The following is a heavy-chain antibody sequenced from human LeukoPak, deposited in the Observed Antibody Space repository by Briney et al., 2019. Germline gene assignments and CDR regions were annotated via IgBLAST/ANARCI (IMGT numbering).Heavy chain of an antibody. V-gene: IGHV1-69*06. J-gene: IGHJ5*02. D-gene: IGHD2-2*01. Sequence: SVKVSCKASGGTFSSYAISWVRQAPGQGLEWMGRIIPIFGTANYARKFQGRVTITADKSTSTAYMELSSLRSEDTAVYYCARDLALYCSSTSCYYWFDPWGQGTLVTVSS. CDR2: IIPIFGTA. CDR3: ARDLALYCSSTSCYYWFDP. CDR1: GGTFSSYA.